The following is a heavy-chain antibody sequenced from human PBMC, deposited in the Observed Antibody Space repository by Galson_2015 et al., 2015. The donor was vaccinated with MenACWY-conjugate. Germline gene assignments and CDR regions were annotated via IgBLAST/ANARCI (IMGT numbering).Heavy chain of an antibody. Sequence: SLRLSCAASGFTFSTYAISWVRRAPGKGLEWVLTISGVIGTTYQADSVKGRFTISRDDSKNTLYLQMNNLRAEDTALYICAKADKQTCYGATCYYFDSWGQGTLVTVSS. CDR3: AKADKQTCYGATCYYFDS. D-gene: IGHD4/OR15-4a*01. CDR2: ISGVIGTT. CDR1: GFTFSTYA. J-gene: IGHJ4*02. V-gene: IGHV3-23*01.